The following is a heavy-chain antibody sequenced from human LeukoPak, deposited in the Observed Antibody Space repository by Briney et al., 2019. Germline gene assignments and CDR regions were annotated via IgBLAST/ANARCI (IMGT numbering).Heavy chain of an antibody. J-gene: IGHJ4*02. V-gene: IGHV4-4*09. CDR1: GDSISSYY. CDR3: ARLTRLSTSPDRYYLDY. D-gene: IGHD6-6*01. CDR2: IYTSGGT. Sequence: PSETLSLTCTVSGDSISSYYWSWIRQLPGKGLEWIGYIYTSGGTNYIPSLKGRVTISIDTPKNQFSLKLSSVTAADSAVYYCARLTRLSTSPDRYYLDYWGQGTLVTVS.